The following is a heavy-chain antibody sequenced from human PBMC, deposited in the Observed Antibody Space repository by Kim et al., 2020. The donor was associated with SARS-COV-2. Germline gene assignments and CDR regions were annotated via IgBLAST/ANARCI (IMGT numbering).Heavy chain of an antibody. CDR2: IYYSGST. D-gene: IGHD6-19*01. CDR3: ARPSSGIIKGGTYYFDY. CDR1: GGSISSSSYY. V-gene: IGHV4-39*01. J-gene: IGHJ4*02. Sequence: SETLSLTCTVSGGSISSSSYYWGWIRQPPGKGLEWIGSIYYSGSTYYNPSLKSRVTISVDTSKNQFSLKLSSVTAADTAVYYCARPSSGIIKGGTYYFDYWGQGTLVTVSS.